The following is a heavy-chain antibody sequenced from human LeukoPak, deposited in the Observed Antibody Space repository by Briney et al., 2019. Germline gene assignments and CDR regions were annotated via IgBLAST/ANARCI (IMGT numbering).Heavy chain of an antibody. V-gene: IGHV3-21*01. J-gene: IGHJ6*02. D-gene: IGHD3-3*01. CDR1: GFTFSSYS. CDR2: ISSSSSYI. Sequence: GGSLRLSCAASGFTFSSYSMNWVRQAPGKGLEWVSSISSSSSYIYYADSVKGRFAISRDNAKNSLYLQMNSLRAEDTAVYYCARDGHYDQYGMDVWGQGTTVTVSS. CDR3: ARDGHYDQYGMDV.